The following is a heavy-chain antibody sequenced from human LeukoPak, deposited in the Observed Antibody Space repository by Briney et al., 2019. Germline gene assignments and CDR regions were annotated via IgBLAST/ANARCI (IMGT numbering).Heavy chain of an antibody. CDR3: ARRAGGYSHPYDY. CDR2: IRYDGSNK. J-gene: IGHJ4*02. CDR1: GFTFSSYG. V-gene: IGHV3-30*02. D-gene: IGHD4-23*01. Sequence: GGSLRLSCAASGFTFSSYGMHWVRQAPGKGLEWVAFIRYDGSNKYYADSVKGRFTVSRDNSKNTLYLQMNSLRAEDTAVYYCARRAGGYSHPYDYWGQGTLVTVSS.